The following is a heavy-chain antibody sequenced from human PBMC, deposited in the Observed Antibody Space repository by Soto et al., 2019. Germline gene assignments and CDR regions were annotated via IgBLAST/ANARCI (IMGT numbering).Heavy chain of an antibody. CDR3: ARDPQYCSGGSCYGRWLDP. D-gene: IGHD2-15*01. CDR2: IIPISGTA. V-gene: IGHV1-69*13. Sequence: SVKVSCKASGDTFSSYAITWVRQAPGQGLEWMGAIIPISGTANYAQKFRGRVTITADESTSTAYMELSSLRFEDTAVYYCARDPQYCSGGSCYGRWLDPWGKAPLLTVSS. J-gene: IGHJ5*02. CDR1: GDTFSSYA.